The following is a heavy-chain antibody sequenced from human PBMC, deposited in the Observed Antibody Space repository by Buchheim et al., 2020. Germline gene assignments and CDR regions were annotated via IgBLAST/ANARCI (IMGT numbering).Heavy chain of an antibody. D-gene: IGHD3-10*01. Sequence: EVQLVESGGGLVQPGGSLRLSCAASGFTVSSNYMSWVRQAPGKGLEWVSVIYSGGSTYYADSVKGRFTISRHNSQNTLYLQMNSLRAEDTAVYYCASLTPLYYYGSGSSRGDYWGQGTL. CDR3: ASLTPLYYYGSGSSRGDY. CDR2: IYSGGST. J-gene: IGHJ4*02. CDR1: GFTVSSNY. V-gene: IGHV3-53*04.